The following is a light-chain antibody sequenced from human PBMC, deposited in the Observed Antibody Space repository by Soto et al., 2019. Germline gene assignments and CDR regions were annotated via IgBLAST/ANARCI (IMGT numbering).Light chain of an antibody. J-gene: IGKJ5*01. CDR2: GAS. CDR1: QSVSSN. Sequence: EIVMTQSPATLSVSPGERATLSCRASQSVSSNLAWYQQKPGQAPRLLIYGASTRASGIPASFSGSGSGTEFTLTNSSLQSEDFAVYYCQQYNNWPPITFGQGTRLEIK. CDR3: QQYNNWPPIT. V-gene: IGKV3-15*01.